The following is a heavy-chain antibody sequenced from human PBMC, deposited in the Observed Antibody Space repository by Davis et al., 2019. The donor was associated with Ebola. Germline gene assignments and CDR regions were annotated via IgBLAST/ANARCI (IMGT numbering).Heavy chain of an antibody. CDR1: GGSISGGDYF. CDR2: IYHSGNA. D-gene: IGHD4-17*01. Sequence: SETLSLTCTVSGGSISGGDYFWSWIRQPPGKGLEWIGYIYHSGNAYYNPSLKSRVTISVDTSKNQFSLRVRSVTAADTAVYYCVRGWPSSVTTDFYAMDAWGKGTTVAVSP. J-gene: IGHJ6*04. V-gene: IGHV4-30-4*01. CDR3: VRGWPSSVTTDFYAMDA.